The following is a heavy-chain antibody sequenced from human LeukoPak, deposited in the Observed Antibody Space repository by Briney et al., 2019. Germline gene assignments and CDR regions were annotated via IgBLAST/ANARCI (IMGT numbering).Heavy chain of an antibody. V-gene: IGHV4-4*02. D-gene: IGHD7-27*01. CDR3: ARHPPDPTGEYYYFDY. CDR2: IYHSGST. Sequence: SETLSLTCAVSGGSISSSNWWSWVRQPPGKGLEWIGEIYHSGSTNYNPSLKSRVTIPVDTSKNQFSLKLSSVTAADTAVYYCARHPPDPTGEYYYFDYWGQGTLVTVSS. CDR1: GGSISSSNW. J-gene: IGHJ4*02.